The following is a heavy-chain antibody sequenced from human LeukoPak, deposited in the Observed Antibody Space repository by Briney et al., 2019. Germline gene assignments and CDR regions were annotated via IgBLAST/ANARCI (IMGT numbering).Heavy chain of an antibody. J-gene: IGHJ5*02. CDR2: ISSSGSTI. Sequence: AGSLRLSCAASGFTFSDYYMSWIRQAPGKGLEWVSYISSSGSTIYYADSVKGRFTISRDNAKNSLYLQMNSLRAEDTAVYYCASYSGSYYTYWFDPWGQGTLVTVSS. V-gene: IGHV3-11*01. D-gene: IGHD1-26*01. CDR1: GFTFSDYY. CDR3: ASYSGSYYTYWFDP.